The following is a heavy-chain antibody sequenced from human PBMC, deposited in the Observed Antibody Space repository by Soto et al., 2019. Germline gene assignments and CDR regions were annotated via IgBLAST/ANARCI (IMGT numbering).Heavy chain of an antibody. D-gene: IGHD2-15*01. J-gene: IGHJ4*02. CDR2: ISYDGSNK. V-gene: IGHV3-30-3*01. Sequence: SLRLSCAASGFTFSSYAMHWVRQAPGKGLEWVAVISYDGSNKYYADSVKDRFTISRDNSKDTVYLQMNSLRAEDTAVYYCARDFSMVVVAPGYWGQGTLVTVSS. CDR3: ARDFSMVVVAPGY. CDR1: GFTFSSYA.